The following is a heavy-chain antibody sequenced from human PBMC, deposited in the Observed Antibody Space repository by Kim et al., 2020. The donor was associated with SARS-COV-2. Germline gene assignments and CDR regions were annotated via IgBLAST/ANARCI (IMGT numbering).Heavy chain of an antibody. CDR3: ARHGSSGWSGLYLDY. CDR1: GGSISSSSYY. Sequence: SETLSLTCTVSGGSISSSSYYWGWIRQPPGKGLEWIGSIYYSGSTYYNPSLKSRVTISVDTSKNQFSLKLSSVTAADTAVYYCARHGSSGWSGLYLDYWGQGTLVTVSS. D-gene: IGHD6-19*01. J-gene: IGHJ4*02. V-gene: IGHV4-39*01. CDR2: IYYSGST.